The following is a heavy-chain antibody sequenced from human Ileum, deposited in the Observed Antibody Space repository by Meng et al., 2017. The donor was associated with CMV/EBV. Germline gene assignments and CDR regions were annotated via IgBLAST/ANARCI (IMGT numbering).Heavy chain of an antibody. V-gene: IGHV3-30*02. CDR3: ATSQYCTTTSCSTGWYFDL. CDR2: IRYDGTKT. Sequence: FSSYGMNWVRQAPGKGLEWVAFIRYDGTKTYYGDSVQGRFTISRDNSKNTVYLQMNSLRADDTAVYHCATSQYCTTTSCSTGWYFDLWGRGTLVTVSS. CDR1: FSSYG. D-gene: IGHD2-2*02. J-gene: IGHJ2*01.